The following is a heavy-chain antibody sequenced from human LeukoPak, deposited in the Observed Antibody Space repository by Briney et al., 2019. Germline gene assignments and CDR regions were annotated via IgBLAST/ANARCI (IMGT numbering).Heavy chain of an antibody. J-gene: IGHJ6*02. CDR2: INTNTGNP. CDR3: ARDNSELFGELLYRYYYYGMDV. Sequence: ASVKVSCKASGYTFTSYAMNWVRQAPGQGLEWMGWINTNTGNPTYAQGFTGRFVFSLDTSVSTAYLQISSLKAEDTAVYYCARDNSELFGELLYRYYYYGMDVWGQGTTVIVSS. CDR1: GYTFTSYA. V-gene: IGHV7-4-1*02. D-gene: IGHD3-10*02.